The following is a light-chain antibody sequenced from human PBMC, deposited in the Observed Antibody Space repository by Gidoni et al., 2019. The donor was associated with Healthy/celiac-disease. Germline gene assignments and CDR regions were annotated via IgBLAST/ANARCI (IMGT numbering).Light chain of an antibody. Sequence: QSALTQPASVSGTPGQSITISCTGTISDVGGYNYVSWYQQHPGKAPKLMIYDVSNRPSGVSNLFSGSKSGNTASLTISGLQAEDEADYYCSSYTSSSTVFGGGTKLTVL. CDR1: ISDVGGYNY. J-gene: IGLJ2*01. V-gene: IGLV2-14*01. CDR2: DVS. CDR3: SSYTSSSTV.